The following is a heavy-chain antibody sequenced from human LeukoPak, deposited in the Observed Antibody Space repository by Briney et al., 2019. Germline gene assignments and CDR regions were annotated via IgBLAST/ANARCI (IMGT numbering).Heavy chain of an antibody. CDR3: ARGSGTTDWYSDL. V-gene: IGHV3-33*01. CDR2: IWYDGSNK. D-gene: IGHD1-7*01. J-gene: IGHJ2*01. CDR1: GFTFKNYG. Sequence: PGGSLRLSCAASGFTFKNYGMDWVRQAPGKGLEWVAIIWYDGSNKYYADSVKGRFTISRDNSKNTLYLQMNSLRAEDTAVYYCARGSGTTDWYSDLWGRGTQVTVSS.